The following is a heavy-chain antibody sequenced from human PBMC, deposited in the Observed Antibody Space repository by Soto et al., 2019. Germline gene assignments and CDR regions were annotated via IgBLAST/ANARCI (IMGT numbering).Heavy chain of an antibody. Sequence: RQPPGKGLEWIGEIYHSGSTNYNPSLKSLVTISVDKSKNQFSLKLSSVTAADTAVYYCARAWGYGGYFQHWGQGTLVTVSS. D-gene: IGHD5-12*01. CDR3: ARAWGYGGYFQH. CDR2: IYHSGST. V-gene: IGHV4-4*02. J-gene: IGHJ1*01.